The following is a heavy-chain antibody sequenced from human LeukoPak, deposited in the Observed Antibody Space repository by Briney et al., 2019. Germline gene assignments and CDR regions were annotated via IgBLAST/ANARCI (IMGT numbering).Heavy chain of an antibody. CDR1: GFKLSSHS. CDR2: ISSSSSYI. J-gene: IGHJ4*02. D-gene: IGHD5-18*01. CDR3: ARGDSNYGYIFDS. V-gene: IGHV3-21*01. Sequence: SGGSLRLSCATSGFKLSSHSMHWVRLAPGKGLEWVSSISSSSSYIYYADSVKGRFTISRDNARNSLSLQMNSLRAEDTAVYYCARGDSNYGYIFDSWGQGTLVTVSS.